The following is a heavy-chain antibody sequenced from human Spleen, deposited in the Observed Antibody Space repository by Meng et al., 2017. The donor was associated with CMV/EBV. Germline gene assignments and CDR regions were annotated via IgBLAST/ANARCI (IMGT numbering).Heavy chain of an antibody. D-gene: IGHD1-14*01. Sequence: GESLKISCAASGFSVNSRYMNWVRQAPGKGLQWVSGISSRGGSTYYADSVKGRFTISRDNSRNTLFLQMNSLRAEDTAIYYCAKGSGYNPFDHWGQGTLVTVSS. V-gene: IGHV3-23*01. CDR2: ISSRGGST. J-gene: IGHJ4*02. CDR3: AKGSGYNPFDH. CDR1: GFSVNSRY.